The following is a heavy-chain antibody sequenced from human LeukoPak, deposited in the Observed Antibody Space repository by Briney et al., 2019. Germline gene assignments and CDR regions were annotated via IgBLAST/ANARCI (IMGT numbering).Heavy chain of an antibody. V-gene: IGHV3-74*01. Sequence: PGGSLRLSCAASGFTFGKYWMRWVRQAPGKGLESVSRINTDGTVTTYADSVKGRFTVSRDTANNTMFLQMNSVRDEDTAAYHCATKQWLAPRPDSWGQGRPVTVCS. CDR1: GFTFGKYW. D-gene: IGHD6-19*01. J-gene: IGHJ6*01. CDR3: ATKQWLAPRPDS. CDR2: INTDGTVT.